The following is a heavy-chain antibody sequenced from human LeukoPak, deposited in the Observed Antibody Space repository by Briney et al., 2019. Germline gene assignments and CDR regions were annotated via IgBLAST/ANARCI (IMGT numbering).Heavy chain of an antibody. D-gene: IGHD6-13*01. CDR2: IYYSGST. CDR3: ARLRQQGT. CDR1: GGSISSSYSY. Sequence: PSEALSLTCTVSGGSISSSYSYWGWIRQPPGKGLEWIGNIYYSGSTYYSPSLTSRVTISVDTSKNQFSLKLSSVTAADTAVYYCARLRQQGTWGQGTLVTVSS. J-gene: IGHJ4*02. V-gene: IGHV4-39*07.